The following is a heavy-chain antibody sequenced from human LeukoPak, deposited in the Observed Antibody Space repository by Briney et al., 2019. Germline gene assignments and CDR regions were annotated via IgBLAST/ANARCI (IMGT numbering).Heavy chain of an antibody. V-gene: IGHV3-30*02. CDR2: IRYDGSNK. Sequence: GGSLRLSCAASGFTFSSYGMHWVRQAPGKGLEWVAFIRYDGSNKYYADSVKGRFTISRDNSKNTLYLQMNSLRAEDTAVYYCAKDRSELLWFGELSDYWGQGTLVTVPS. D-gene: IGHD3-10*01. CDR3: AKDRSELLWFGELSDY. CDR1: GFTFSSYG. J-gene: IGHJ4*02.